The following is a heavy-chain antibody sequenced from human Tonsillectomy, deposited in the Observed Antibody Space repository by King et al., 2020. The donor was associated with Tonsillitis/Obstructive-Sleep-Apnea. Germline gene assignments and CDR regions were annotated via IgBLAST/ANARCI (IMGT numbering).Heavy chain of an antibody. CDR3: ASSPYYYDSSGYYY. J-gene: IGHJ4*02. CDR2: INHSGST. Sequence: VQLQQWGAGLLKPSEILSLTCAVYGGSFSGYYWSWIRQPPGKGLEWIGEINHSGSTNYNPSLKSRVTISVDTSKNQFSLKLSSVTAADTAVYYCASSPYYYDSSGYYYWGQGTLVTVSS. D-gene: IGHD3-22*01. V-gene: IGHV4-34*01. CDR1: GGSFSGYY.